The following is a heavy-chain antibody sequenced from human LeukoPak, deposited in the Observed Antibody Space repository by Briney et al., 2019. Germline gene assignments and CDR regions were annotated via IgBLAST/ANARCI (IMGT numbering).Heavy chain of an antibody. CDR3: AKSPNPYDSSGYVY. J-gene: IGHJ4*02. CDR2: ISGSGGST. CDR1: GFTFSSYA. V-gene: IGHV3-23*01. D-gene: IGHD3-22*01. Sequence: PGGSLRLSCAASGFTFSSYAMSWVRQAPGKGLEWVSAISGSGGSTYYADSVKGRFTISRDNSKNTLYLQMNSLRAEDTAVYYCAKSPNPYDSSGYVYWRQETLVTVSS.